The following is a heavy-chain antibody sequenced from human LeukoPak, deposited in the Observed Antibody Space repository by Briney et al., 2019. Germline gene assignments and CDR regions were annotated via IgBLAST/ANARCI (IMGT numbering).Heavy chain of an antibody. CDR1: GFTFSDYY. J-gene: IGHJ5*02. CDR3: ASDSSGYFGP. D-gene: IGHD3-22*01. V-gene: IGHV3-11*01. CDR2: ISNSGSAK. Sequence: PGRSLRLSCAASGFTFSDYYMNWLRQAPGRGLEWVSYISNSGSAKYYADSVKGRFTISRDNAKNSVYLEMNSLRAEDTAVYYCASDSSGYFGPWGQGTLVTVSS.